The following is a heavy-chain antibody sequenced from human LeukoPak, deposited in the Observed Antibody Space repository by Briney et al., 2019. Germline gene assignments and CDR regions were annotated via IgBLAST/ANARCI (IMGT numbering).Heavy chain of an antibody. Sequence: SETLSLTCTVSGGSISSGGNFWSWIRQRPGKGLEWIGFIYYSGTTYSNPSLKSRVAISADTSKNEFSLKLNSLTAADTAVYYCARGGSGSYYSVYYAVDVWGQGTTVIVS. D-gene: IGHD1-26*01. CDR1: GGSISSGGNF. V-gene: IGHV4-31*03. CDR3: ARGGSGSYYSVYYAVDV. J-gene: IGHJ6*02. CDR2: IYYSGTT.